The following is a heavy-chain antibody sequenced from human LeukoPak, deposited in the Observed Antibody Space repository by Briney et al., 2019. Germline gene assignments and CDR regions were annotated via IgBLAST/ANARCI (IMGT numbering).Heavy chain of an antibody. V-gene: IGHV4-34*01. CDR1: GGSFSGYY. Sequence: SETLSLTCAVYGGSFSGYYWSWIRQPPGKGLEWIGEINHSGSTNYNPSLKSRVTISVDTSKNQFSLKLSSVTAADTAVYYCARGRGIAVYYYYGMDVWGQGTTVTVSS. CDR3: ARGRGIAVYYYYGMDV. CDR2: INHSGST. J-gene: IGHJ6*02. D-gene: IGHD6-19*01.